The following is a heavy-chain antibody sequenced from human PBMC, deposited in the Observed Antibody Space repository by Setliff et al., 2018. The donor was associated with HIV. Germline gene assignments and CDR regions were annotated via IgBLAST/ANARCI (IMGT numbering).Heavy chain of an antibody. Sequence: GGSLRLSCAASGFTFSSYWMHWVRQAPGKGLVWVSRINSDGSSTSYADSVKGRFTISRDNAKNTLYLQMNSLRAEDTAVYYCALTPYSSSSLSYWGQGDLVTVSS. CDR3: ALTPYSSSSLSY. CDR1: GFTFSSYW. J-gene: IGHJ4*02. CDR2: INSDGSST. D-gene: IGHD6-6*01. V-gene: IGHV3-74*01.